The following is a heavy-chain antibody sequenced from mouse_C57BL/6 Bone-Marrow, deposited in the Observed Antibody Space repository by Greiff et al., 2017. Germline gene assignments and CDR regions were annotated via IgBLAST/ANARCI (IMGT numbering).Heavy chain of an antibody. CDR3: ARYGGSSHWYFDV. V-gene: IGHV1-69*01. CDR2: IDPSDSYT. J-gene: IGHJ1*03. Sequence: QVQLQQPGAELVMPGASVKLSCKASGYTFTSYWMHWVKQRPGQGLEWIGEIDPSDSYTNYNQKFKGKSTLTVDKSSSTAYMQLSSLTSEDSAVXYCARYGGSSHWYFDVWGTGTTVTVSS. CDR1: GYTFTSYW. D-gene: IGHD1-1*01.